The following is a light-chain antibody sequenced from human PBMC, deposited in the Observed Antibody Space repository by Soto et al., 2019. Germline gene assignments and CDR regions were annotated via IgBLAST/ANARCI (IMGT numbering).Light chain of an antibody. CDR3: QHYNNWPLT. J-gene: IGKJ4*01. V-gene: IGKV3-15*01. CDR2: ATS. CDR1: QSVSNN. Sequence: EIVMTQSPATLSVSPGERASLSCRASQSVSNNLAWYQQKPGQTPRLLIYATSTRATGIPARFSGSGSGTEFTLTISSLQSEDFAVYYCQHYNNWPLTFGGGTKVEIK.